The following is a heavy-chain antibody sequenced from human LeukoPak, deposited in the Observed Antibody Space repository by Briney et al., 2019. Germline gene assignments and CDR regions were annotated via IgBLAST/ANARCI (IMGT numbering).Heavy chain of an antibody. J-gene: IGHJ5*02. D-gene: IGHD3-10*01. V-gene: IGHV1-2*02. CDR1: GYIFIGYY. CDR2: LNPKSGDT. CDR3: ARVRFPPSYASGTYWFDP. Sequence: GTSVRVSCKTSGYIFIGYYIHWLRQVPGQGLEWMGWLNPKSGDTHYAQKFQGRATLTGDTSISTAYMELSGLTSDDTAFYYCARVRFPPSYASGTYWFDPWGQGTLVTVSS.